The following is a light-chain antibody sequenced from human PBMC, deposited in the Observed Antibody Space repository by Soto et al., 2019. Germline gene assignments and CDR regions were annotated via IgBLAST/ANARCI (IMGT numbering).Light chain of an antibody. J-gene: IGKJ1*01. CDR3: QQSYSAPRT. V-gene: IGKV1-39*01. Sequence: DIQMTQSPSSLSASVGDSVTITCRASQRISTYLHWYQHKPWKAPTLLIYAASSLQSGVPSRFSSSASGTDFTLTISSLQPEDFATYYCQQSYSAPRTFGQGTKVEIK. CDR2: AAS. CDR1: QRISTY.